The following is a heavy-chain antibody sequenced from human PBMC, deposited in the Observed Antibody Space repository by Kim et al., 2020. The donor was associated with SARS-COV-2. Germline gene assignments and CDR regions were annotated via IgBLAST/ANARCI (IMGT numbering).Heavy chain of an antibody. CDR3: ARGGERYYDSSGYYYRWYYFDY. CDR1: GGSISSSSYY. Sequence: SETLSLTCTVSGGSISSSSYYWGWIRQPPGKGLEWIGSIYYSGSTYYNPSLKSRVTISVDTSKNQFSLKLSSVTAADTAVYYCARGGERYYDSSGYYYRWYYFDYWGQGTLVTVSS. V-gene: IGHV4-39*07. D-gene: IGHD3-22*01. J-gene: IGHJ4*02. CDR2: IYYSGST.